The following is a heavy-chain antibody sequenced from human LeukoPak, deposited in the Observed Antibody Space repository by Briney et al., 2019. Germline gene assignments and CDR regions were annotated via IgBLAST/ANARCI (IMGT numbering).Heavy chain of an antibody. V-gene: IGHV4-34*01. J-gene: IGHJ4*02. CDR3: ARGRVRVVPGTGYFDS. CDR2: VNHGGST. D-gene: IGHD2-2*01. Sequence: PSETLSLTCAIHGGSLAGYNWNWIRQPPGKELEWIGDVNHGGSTNYNPSLESRVTVSIDTWNSQFSLELNSVTAADTAVYYCARGRVRVVPGTGYFDSWSQGSLVIVSS. CDR1: GGSLAGYN.